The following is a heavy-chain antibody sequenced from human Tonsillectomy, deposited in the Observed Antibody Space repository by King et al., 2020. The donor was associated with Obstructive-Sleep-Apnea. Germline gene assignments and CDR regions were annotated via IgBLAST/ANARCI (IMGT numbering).Heavy chain of an antibody. Sequence: VQLVESGGGLVLPGRSLRLSCTASGFTFGDYGMSWFRQAPGKGLEWVGFIRNKAQGGTTEYGAAVKGRFTISRDDSKSIAYVQMNSLKIEDTAVYYCIRGAMGTTYDYWGQGTLVTVSS. D-gene: IGHD2/OR15-2a*01. CDR3: IRGAMGTTYDY. CDR2: IRNKAQGGTT. J-gene: IGHJ4*02. V-gene: IGHV3-49*03. CDR1: GFTFGDYG.